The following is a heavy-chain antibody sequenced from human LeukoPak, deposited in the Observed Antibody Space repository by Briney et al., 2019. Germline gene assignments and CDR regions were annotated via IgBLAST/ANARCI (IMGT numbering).Heavy chain of an antibody. J-gene: IGHJ3*02. CDR3: ARDGVGVDAFDI. V-gene: IGHV3-30*03. Sequence: GGSLRLSCAASGFTFSTYSMKWVRQAAGEGREWVAVISYDGSNKYYADSVKGRFTISRDNSKNMVYVEMNSLRTEDTALYYCARDGVGVDAFDIWGQGTMVTVSS. D-gene: IGHD3-10*01. CDR1: GFTFSTYS. CDR2: ISYDGSNK.